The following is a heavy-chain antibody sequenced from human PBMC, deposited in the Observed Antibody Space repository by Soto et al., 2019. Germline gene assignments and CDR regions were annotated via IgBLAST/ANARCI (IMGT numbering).Heavy chain of an antibody. CDR1: GYIFTTYG. Sequence: QVQLVQSGAHVKKPGASVKVSCTTSGYIFTTYGISWVRQAPGQGLEWMGWISASNRNTHYAQNLQGRLTMTTDISTSTAYMELTSLRSDDTAVYYCGRGTGNDAYYFDYWGQGTLVTVSS. D-gene: IGHD1-1*01. J-gene: IGHJ4*02. CDR3: GRGTGNDAYYFDY. CDR2: ISASNRNT. V-gene: IGHV1-18*01.